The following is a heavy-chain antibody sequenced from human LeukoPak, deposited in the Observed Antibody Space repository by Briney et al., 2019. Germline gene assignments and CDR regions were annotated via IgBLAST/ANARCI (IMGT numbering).Heavy chain of an antibody. CDR1: GGSISSYY. J-gene: IGHJ6*02. D-gene: IGHD6-19*01. CDR2: IYYSGST. CDR3: ARVGPSSSGWLYYYYGMDV. V-gene: IGHV4-59*01. Sequence: SETLSLTCTVSGGSISSYYWSWIRQPPGKGLEWIGYIYYSGSTNYNPPLKSRVTISVDTSKNQFSLKLSSVTAADTAVYYCARVGPSSSGWLYYYYGMDVWGQGTTVTVSS.